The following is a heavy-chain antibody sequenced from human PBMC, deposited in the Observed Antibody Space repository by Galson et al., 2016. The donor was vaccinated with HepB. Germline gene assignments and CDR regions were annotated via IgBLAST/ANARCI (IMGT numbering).Heavy chain of an antibody. CDR2: IWYDGSNK. V-gene: IGHV3-33*07. CDR3: ARARGFYDAFNI. D-gene: IGHD3-3*01. CDR1: GFTFSSYG. Sequence: SLRLSCAASGFTFSSYGMYWVRQAPGKGLEWVTTIWYDGSNKYYADSVKGRFTISRDNSLNTVSLRISSLRAEDTAVYFCARARGFYDAFNIWGPGTAVTVSS. J-gene: IGHJ3*02.